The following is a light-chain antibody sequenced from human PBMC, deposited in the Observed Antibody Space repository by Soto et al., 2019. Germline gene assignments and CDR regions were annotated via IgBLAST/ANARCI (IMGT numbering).Light chain of an antibody. CDR1: QSLNTR. J-gene: IGKJ5*01. CDR3: QQYYNVPIT. V-gene: IGKV1-5*01. Sequence: DIKMTQSPTTLSASLGDRVPLXCRASQSLNTRLAWYQQRPGKAPKLLIYDASTLESGVPSRFSGSGSGTDFTFTISSLQSEDIATYYCQQYYNVPITFGQGTRLEIK. CDR2: DAS.